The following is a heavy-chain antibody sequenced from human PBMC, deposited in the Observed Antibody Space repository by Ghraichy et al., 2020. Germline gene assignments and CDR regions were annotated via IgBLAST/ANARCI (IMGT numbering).Heavy chain of an antibody. CDR1: GGSISSYY. J-gene: IGHJ6*03. CDR3: ARGGYSYGLYYYYYYMDV. Sequence: ESLNISCTVSGGSISSYYWSWIRQPRGKGLEWIGYIYYSGSTNYNPSLKSRVTISVDTSKNQFSLKLSSVTAADTAVYYCARGGYSYGLYYYYYYMDVWGKGTTVTVSS. D-gene: IGHD5-18*01. CDR2: IYYSGST. V-gene: IGHV4-59*01.